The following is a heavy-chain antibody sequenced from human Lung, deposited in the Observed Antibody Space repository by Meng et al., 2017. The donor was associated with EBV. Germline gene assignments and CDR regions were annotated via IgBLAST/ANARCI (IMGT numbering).Heavy chain of an antibody. V-gene: IGHV4-34*01. D-gene: IGHD4-17*01. Sequence: QVLLQQGGAGLLKPSETLFLPGAVYGGSFSGYYWSWIRQPPGKGLEWIGEINHSGSTNYNPSLKSRVTISVDTSKNQFSLKLSSVTAADTAVYYCARGFVKYTVTRVGNWFDPWGQGTLVTVSS. CDR3: ARGFVKYTVTRVGNWFDP. CDR2: INHSGST. CDR1: GGSFSGYY. J-gene: IGHJ5*02.